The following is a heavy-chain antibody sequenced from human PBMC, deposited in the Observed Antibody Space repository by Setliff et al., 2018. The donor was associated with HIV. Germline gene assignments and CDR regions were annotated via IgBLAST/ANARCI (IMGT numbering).Heavy chain of an antibody. D-gene: IGHD1-26*01. J-gene: IGHJ6*04. V-gene: IGHV3-9*01. CDR2: ISSNTDNI. Sequence: LRLSCAASGFTFPNYIMDWVRLAPGRGLEWVSGISSNTDNIYYADSVTGRFTISRDNAKNSLFLQMNDLGPEDTAFYYCVKDGTPIGRYYQYFHVWGEGIMVTVSS. CDR3: VKDGTPIGRYYQYFHV. CDR1: GFTFPNYI.